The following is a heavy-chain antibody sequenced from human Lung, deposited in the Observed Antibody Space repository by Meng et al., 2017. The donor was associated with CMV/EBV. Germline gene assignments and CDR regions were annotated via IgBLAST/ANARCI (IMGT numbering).Heavy chain of an antibody. CDR2: IYYSGST. Sequence: SETLSLXXTVSGGSISSSSYYWGWIRQPPGKGLEWIGSIYYSGSTYYNPSLKSRVTISVDTSKNQFSLKLSSVTAADTAVYYCASTNYDFWSGYWRGNFDYWGQGTLXTVSS. J-gene: IGHJ4*02. V-gene: IGHV4-39*07. CDR3: ASTNYDFWSGYWRGNFDY. CDR1: GGSISSSSYY. D-gene: IGHD3-3*01.